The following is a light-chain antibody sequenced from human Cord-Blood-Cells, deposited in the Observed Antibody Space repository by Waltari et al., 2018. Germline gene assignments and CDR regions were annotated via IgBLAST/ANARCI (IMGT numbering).Light chain of an antibody. CDR1: SSDVGGYNY. CDR3: SSYTSSSTLV. CDR2: DVS. Sequence: QPASVSGSPGQSITISCTGTSSDVGGYNYVSWYQQHPGKAPKLMIYDVSNRPSGVSNRFSGSKSGNTASLTISGLQAEDEADYYCSSYTSSSTLVFGGGTKLTVL. J-gene: IGLJ2*01. V-gene: IGLV2-14*01.